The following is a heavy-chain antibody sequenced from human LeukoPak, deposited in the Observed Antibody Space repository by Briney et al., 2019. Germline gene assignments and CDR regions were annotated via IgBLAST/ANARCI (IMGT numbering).Heavy chain of an antibody. V-gene: IGHV3-48*02. CDR3: ARDNDWAFHY. D-gene: IGHD3-9*01. CDR1: GFTFSNYV. CDR2: INHNGEMI. J-gene: IGHJ4*02. Sequence: GGSLRLSCAASGFTFSNYVMSWVRQAPGKGLEWVSYINHNGEMIFYPDFVKGRFSISRDNAKNSLYLQMNSLRDEDTAVYYCARDNDWAFHYWGQGTLVTVSS.